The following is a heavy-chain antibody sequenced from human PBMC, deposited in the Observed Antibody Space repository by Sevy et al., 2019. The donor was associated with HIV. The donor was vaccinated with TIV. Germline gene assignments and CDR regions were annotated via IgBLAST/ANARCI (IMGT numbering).Heavy chain of an antibody. CDR1: GFTFTDYF. D-gene: IGHD2-21*01. J-gene: IGHJ4*02. CDR3: ARELWPGDY. V-gene: IGHV3-7*01. CDR2: IDQDGSQK. Sequence: GGSLRLSCAASGFTFTDYFMGWVRQAPGKGLEWVANIDQDGSQKNYVDSVKGRFTISRDNAKSSVYLQMNRLRVDDTAVYYCARELWPGDYWGQGTLVTVSS.